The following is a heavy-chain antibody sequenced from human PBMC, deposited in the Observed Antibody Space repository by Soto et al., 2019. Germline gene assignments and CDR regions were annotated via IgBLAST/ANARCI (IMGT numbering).Heavy chain of an antibody. CDR2: INPSGGST. V-gene: IGHV1-46*01. J-gene: IGHJ6*02. CDR3: ARDPGTQNYDRCSGPPTTGYYYYSMDV. CDR1: GYTFTSDY. D-gene: IGHD3-3*01. Sequence: ASVKVSGKASGYTFTSDYMHWVRQAPGQGLGWRGIINPSGGSTSYAQKFQGRVTMTRDTSTSTVYMELSSLRSEDTAVYYCARDPGTQNYDRCSGPPTTGYYYYSMDVWGQGATVTVSS.